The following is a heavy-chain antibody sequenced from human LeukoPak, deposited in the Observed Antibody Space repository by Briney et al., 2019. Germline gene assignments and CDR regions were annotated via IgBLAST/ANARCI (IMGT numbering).Heavy chain of an antibody. CDR2: ISAYNGNT. CDR1: GYTFTSYG. CDR3: VRDLGIDTSMIFFDY. D-gene: IGHD5-18*01. J-gene: IGHJ4*02. V-gene: IGHV1-18*01. Sequence: ASVKVSCKASGYTFTSYGISWVRQAPGQGLEWMGWISAYNGNTNYVQKFQGRVTMTTDISTSTAYMELRSLRSDDTAVFYCVRDLGIDTSMIFFDYWGQGTRVTVSS.